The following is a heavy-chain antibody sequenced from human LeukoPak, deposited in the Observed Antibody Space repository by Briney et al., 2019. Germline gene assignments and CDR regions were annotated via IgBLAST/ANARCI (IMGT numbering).Heavy chain of an antibody. V-gene: IGHV1-2*02. Sequence: GASVKVSCKASGYTFTGYYMHWVQQAPGQGLEWMGWINPNSGGTNYAQKFQGRVTMTRDTSISTAYMELSRLRSDDTAVYYCARVSVEMATIGILSFDYWGQGTLVTVSS. CDR3: ARVSVEMATIGILSFDY. CDR1: GYTFTGYY. J-gene: IGHJ4*02. CDR2: INPNSGGT. D-gene: IGHD5-24*01.